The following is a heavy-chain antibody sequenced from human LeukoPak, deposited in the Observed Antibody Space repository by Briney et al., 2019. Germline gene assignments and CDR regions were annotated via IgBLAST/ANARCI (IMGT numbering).Heavy chain of an antibody. J-gene: IGHJ4*02. Sequence: PSETLSLTCTVSGGSISSYYWSWIRQPPGKGLEWIGYIYYSGSTNYNPSLKSRVTISVDTSKNQFSLKLSSVTAADTAVYYCARGARDGYNLEPIDYWGQGTLVTVSS. CDR3: ARGARDGYNLEPIDY. D-gene: IGHD5-24*01. CDR2: IYYSGST. V-gene: IGHV4-59*01. CDR1: GGSISSYY.